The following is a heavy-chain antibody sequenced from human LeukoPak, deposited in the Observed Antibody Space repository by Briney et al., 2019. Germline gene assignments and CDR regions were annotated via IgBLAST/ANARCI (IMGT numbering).Heavy chain of an antibody. CDR2: INHSGST. CDR3: ARNYYDSSGRNDAFDI. CDR1: GGSFSGYY. Sequence: PSETRSLTCAVDGGSFSGYYWSWIRQPPGKVTDWIGEINHSGSTNYNPSLKSRVTISVDTSKNQFSLKLSSVTAADTAVYYCARNYYDSSGRNDAFDIWGQGTMVTVSS. J-gene: IGHJ3*02. V-gene: IGHV4-34*01. D-gene: IGHD3-22*01.